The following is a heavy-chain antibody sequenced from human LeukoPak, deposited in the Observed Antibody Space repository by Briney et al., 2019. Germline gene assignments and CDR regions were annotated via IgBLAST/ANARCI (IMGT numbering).Heavy chain of an antibody. CDR2: IWYDGSNK. CDR1: GFTFSSYG. J-gene: IGHJ4*02. D-gene: IGHD5-18*01. V-gene: IGHV3-33*01. CDR3: ARARYSYGYLPSNY. Sequence: PGRSLRLSCAASGFTFSSYGMHWVRQAPGKGLEWVAVIWYDGSNKYYGDSVKGRFTISRDNSKNTLYLQMNSLRAEDTAVYYCARARYSYGYLPSNYWGQGTLVTVSS.